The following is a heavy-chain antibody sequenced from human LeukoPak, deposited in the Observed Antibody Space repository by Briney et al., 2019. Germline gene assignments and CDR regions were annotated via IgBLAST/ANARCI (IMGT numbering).Heavy chain of an antibody. V-gene: IGHV1-18*04. D-gene: IGHD6-13*01. J-gene: IGHJ4*02. CDR2: IRSYNGNT. Sequence: ASVKVSCKASGYTFTGYYMHWVRQAPGQGLEWMGWIRSYNGNTDYAQKLQGRLTMTTDTSTSTAYMELRSLRSDDTAVYYCARVSGGSSSLDANFDYWGQGTLVTVSS. CDR3: ARVSGGSSSLDANFDY. CDR1: GYTFTGYY.